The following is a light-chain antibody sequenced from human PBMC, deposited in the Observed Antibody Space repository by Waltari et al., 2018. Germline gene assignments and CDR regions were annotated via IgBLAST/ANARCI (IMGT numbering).Light chain of an antibody. Sequence: EIVLTQSPGTLSLSPGERAHLSCRASQSVGRYLAWYQQKPGQAPRLLIYGASTRATGIPDRFSGSGSGTDFSLIISRLEPEDFAVYFCQKYEALPATFGQGTKVEIK. CDR1: QSVGRY. CDR3: QKYEALPAT. J-gene: IGKJ1*01. CDR2: GAS. V-gene: IGKV3-20*01.